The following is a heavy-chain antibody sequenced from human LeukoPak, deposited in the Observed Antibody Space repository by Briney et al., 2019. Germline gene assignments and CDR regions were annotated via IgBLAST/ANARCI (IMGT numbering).Heavy chain of an antibody. J-gene: IGHJ4*02. V-gene: IGHV3-21*01. CDR1: GFTFSSYS. CDR3: ARDGLPYYYGSGSL. D-gene: IGHD3-10*01. Sequence: GGSLRLSCAASGFTFSSYSMNWVRQAPGKGLEWVSSISSSSYIYYADSVKGRFTISRDNAKNSLYLQTNSLRAEDTAVYYCARDGLPYYYGSGSLWGQGTLVTVSS. CDR2: ISSSSYI.